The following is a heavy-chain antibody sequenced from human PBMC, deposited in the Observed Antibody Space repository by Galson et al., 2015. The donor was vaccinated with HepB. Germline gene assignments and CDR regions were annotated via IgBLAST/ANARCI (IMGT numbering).Heavy chain of an antibody. V-gene: IGHV3-30*18. D-gene: IGHD3-3*01. J-gene: IGHJ4*02. CDR1: GFTFSSSG. Sequence: SLRLSCAASGFTFSSSGMHWVRQAPGKGLEWVAVISYDGNNKYYADSVKGRFTISRDNSKNTLYLQMNSLRAEDTAVYYYAKDQGAIFLLPTALHSWGQGTLVTVSS. CDR3: AKDQGAIFLLPTALHS. CDR2: ISYDGNNK.